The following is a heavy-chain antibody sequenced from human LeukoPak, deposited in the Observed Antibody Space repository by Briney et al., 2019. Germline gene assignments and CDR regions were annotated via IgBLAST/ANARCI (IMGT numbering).Heavy chain of an antibody. CDR3: TRRKLRAVTGTEYFDL. D-gene: IGHD6-19*01. Sequence: SETLSLTCIVSGGSVSSSTYYWGWIRQPPGKGLEWIGHIYYIGSTYSSPSLKSRVTISVDTSKNQFSLKLSSVTAADTAVYYCTRRKLRAVTGTEYFDLWGRGTLVTVSS. CDR1: GGSVSSSTYY. V-gene: IGHV4-39*01. CDR2: IYYIGST. J-gene: IGHJ2*01.